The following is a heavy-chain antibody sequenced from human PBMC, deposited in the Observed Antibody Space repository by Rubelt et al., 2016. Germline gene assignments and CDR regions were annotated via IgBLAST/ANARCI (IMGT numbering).Heavy chain of an antibody. D-gene: IGHD6-13*01. CDR3: ARDESMAAAGTGVY. V-gene: IGHV1-18*01. CDR2: ISAYNGNT. Sequence: QVQLVQSGAEVKKPGASVKVSCKASGYTFTNYGINWVRQAPGQGLEWMGWISAYNGNTNYAQKFQGRVTMTTDTATSTVYMELRSLRSGETAEYYCARDESMAAAGTGVYWGQGTLVTVSS. J-gene: IGHJ4*02. CDR1: GYTFTNYG.